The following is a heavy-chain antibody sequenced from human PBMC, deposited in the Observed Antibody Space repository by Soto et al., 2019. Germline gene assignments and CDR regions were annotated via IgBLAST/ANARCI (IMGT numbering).Heavy chain of an antibody. J-gene: IGHJ3*02. Sequence: QLQLQESGPGLVKPSETLSLTCTVSGGSISSSNCYWGWIRQPPGKGLEWIGSIYYSVSTYYNPSLKSRVTISVDASKNRFSLKLNSVTASDTAVYYCARHPYSAPYIVLAPSSVVLHAFNIWGQGTMVAVSS. V-gene: IGHV4-39*01. CDR3: ARHPYSAPYIVLAPSSVVLHAFNI. D-gene: IGHD2-2*01. CDR2: IYYSVST. CDR1: GGSISSSNCY.